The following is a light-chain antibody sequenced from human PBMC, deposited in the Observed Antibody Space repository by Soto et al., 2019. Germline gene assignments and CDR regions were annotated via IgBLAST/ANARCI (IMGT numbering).Light chain of an antibody. Sequence: EIVMTQSPATLSVSPGERVTLSCRASQSVSSSLAWYQQKPGQAPRLLIYGASTRATGIPARFSGSGSGTEXXXTIXSLQSEDFAVYYXXQYNNWPPFTFGPGTKVDIK. CDR3: XQYNNWPPFT. CDR2: GAS. J-gene: IGKJ3*01. V-gene: IGKV3-15*01. CDR1: QSVSSS.